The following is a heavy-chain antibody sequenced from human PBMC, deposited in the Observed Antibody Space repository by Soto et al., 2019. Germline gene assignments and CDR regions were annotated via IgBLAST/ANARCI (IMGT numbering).Heavy chain of an antibody. CDR1: SGSISSSNW. J-gene: IGHJ4*02. CDR2: IYHSGST. Sequence: QVQLQESGPGLVKPSGTLSLTCAVSSGSISSSNWWSWVRQPPGKGLEWIGEIYHSGSTNYNPSLKSRVTISVDKSKNQFSLKLSSVTAADTAVYYCARSHSDPGRTYYFDYWGQGTLVTVSS. D-gene: IGHD1-26*01. V-gene: IGHV4-4*02. CDR3: ARSHSDPGRTYYFDY.